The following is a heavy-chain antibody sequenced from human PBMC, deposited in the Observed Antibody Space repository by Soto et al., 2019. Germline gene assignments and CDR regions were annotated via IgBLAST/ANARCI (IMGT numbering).Heavy chain of an antibody. CDR3: ARDYMVRGVMRWFDP. CDR1: GGYISSSNW. J-gene: IGHJ5*02. V-gene: IGHV4-4*02. D-gene: IGHD3-10*01. Sequence: PSETLSLTCAVSGGYISSSNWWSWVRQPPGKGLEWIGEIYHSGSTNYNPSLKSRVTISVDKSKNQFSLKLSSVTAADTAVYYCARDYMVRGVMRWFDPWGQGTLVTVSS. CDR2: IYHSGST.